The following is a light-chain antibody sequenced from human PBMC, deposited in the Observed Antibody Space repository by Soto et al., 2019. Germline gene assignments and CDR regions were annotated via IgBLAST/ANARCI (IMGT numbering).Light chain of an antibody. CDR1: SSNIGSNI. Sequence: QSVLTRPPSASGTPGQRVTISCSGSSSNIGSNIVNWYQQVPGTAPKLLIYSNSQRPSGVPDRFSGSKSGTSASLAISGLQSEDESDYFCAAWDDSLNGHVFGTGTKLTVL. V-gene: IGLV1-44*01. CDR3: AAWDDSLNGHV. J-gene: IGLJ1*01. CDR2: SNS.